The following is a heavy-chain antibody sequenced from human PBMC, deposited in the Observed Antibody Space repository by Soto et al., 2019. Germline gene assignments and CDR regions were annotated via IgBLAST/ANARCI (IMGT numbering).Heavy chain of an antibody. Sequence: SVKLDCKASGGPLISYAISWVRQAPGQGLEWMGGIIPIFGTANYAQKFQGRVTITADESTSTAYMELSSLRSEDTAVYYCASACSSTSCHYYYYGMDVWGQGTTVTVSS. CDR3: ASACSSTSCHYYYYGMDV. CDR2: IIPIFGTA. V-gene: IGHV1-69*01. D-gene: IGHD2-2*01. CDR1: GGPLISYA. J-gene: IGHJ6*02.